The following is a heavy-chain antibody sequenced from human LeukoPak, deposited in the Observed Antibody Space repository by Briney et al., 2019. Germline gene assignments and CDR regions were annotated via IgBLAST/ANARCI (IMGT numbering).Heavy chain of an antibody. V-gene: IGHV4-34*01. Sequence: SSETLSLTCTVSGGSISSYYWSWIRQPPGKGLEWIGEINHSGSTNYNPSLKSRVTISVDTSKNQFSLKLSSVTAADTAVYYCARYSSSSGWFDPWGQGTLVTVSS. CDR2: INHSGST. J-gene: IGHJ5*02. CDR1: GGSISSYY. D-gene: IGHD6-6*01. CDR3: ARYSSSSGWFDP.